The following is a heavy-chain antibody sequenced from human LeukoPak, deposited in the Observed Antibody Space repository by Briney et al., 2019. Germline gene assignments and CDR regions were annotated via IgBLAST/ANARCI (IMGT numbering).Heavy chain of an antibody. CDR1: GYTFTSYY. Sequence: ASVKVSCKASGYTFTSYYMHWVRQAPGQGLEWMGWINTNTGNPTYAQGFTGRFVFSLDTSVSTAYLQISSLKAEDTAVYYCARAGGYCTNGVCLNYYYYYYMDVWGKGTTVTVSS. D-gene: IGHD2-8*01. J-gene: IGHJ6*03. V-gene: IGHV7-4-1*02. CDR2: INTNTGNP. CDR3: ARAGGYCTNGVCLNYYYYYYMDV.